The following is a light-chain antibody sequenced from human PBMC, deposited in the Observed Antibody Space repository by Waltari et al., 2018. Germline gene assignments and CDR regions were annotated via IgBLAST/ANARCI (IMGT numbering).Light chain of an antibody. Sequence: IVLTQSPGTLSLSPGERATLSCRASQTVRRSLAWYQQKPGQAPKLLIYGASTRATGIPDRFTGSGSGTDFSLTISSLEPEDFAIYFCQHYVRLPATFGQGTKVEIK. CDR2: GAS. CDR3: QHYVRLPAT. V-gene: IGKV3-20*01. CDR1: QTVRRS. J-gene: IGKJ1*01.